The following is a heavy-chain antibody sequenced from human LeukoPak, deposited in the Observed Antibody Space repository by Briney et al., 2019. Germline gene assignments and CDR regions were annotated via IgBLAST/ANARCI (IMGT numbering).Heavy chain of an antibody. CDR2: ISAYNGNT. J-gene: IGHJ6*03. CDR1: GYTFTSYG. D-gene: IGHD2-2*01. CDR3: ARESIGYCSSTSCYAGHYYYYYMDV. Sequence: ASVKVSCKASGYTFTSYGISWVRQAPGQGLEWMGWISAYNGNTNYAQKLQGRVTMTTDTSTSTAYMELRSLRSDDTAVYYCARESIGYCSSTSCYAGHYYYYYMDVWGKGTTVTVSS. V-gene: IGHV1-18*01.